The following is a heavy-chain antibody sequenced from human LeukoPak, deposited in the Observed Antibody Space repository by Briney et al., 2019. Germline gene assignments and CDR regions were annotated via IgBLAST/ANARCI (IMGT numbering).Heavy chain of an antibody. CDR1: GYTFTGYY. V-gene: IGHV1-2*02. D-gene: IGHD3-10*01. CDR2: INPHSGAT. Sequence: ASVKVSCKASGYTFTGYYIHWVRQAPGQGPEWMGWINPHSGATNYAQKFQGRVTMTRDTSISTAFMEMSSLRSDDTAMYYCSRDLLMYYSGSGESTWGQGTQVTVSS. CDR3: SRDLLMYYSGSGEST. J-gene: IGHJ5*02.